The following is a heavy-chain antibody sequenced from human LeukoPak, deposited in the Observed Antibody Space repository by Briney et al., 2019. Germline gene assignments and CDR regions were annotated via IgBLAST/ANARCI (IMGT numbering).Heavy chain of an antibody. Sequence: PSETLSLTCTVSGGSISSGDYYWSWLRQPPGKGLEWFGYIYYSGSTYYNPSLKSRVTISVDTSKNQFSLKLSSVTAADTAVYYCARDRHYDILTGYPTGAFDIWGQGTMVTVSS. CDR3: ARDRHYDILTGYPTGAFDI. V-gene: IGHV4-30-4*01. J-gene: IGHJ3*02. D-gene: IGHD3-9*01. CDR2: IYYSGST. CDR1: GGSISSGDYY.